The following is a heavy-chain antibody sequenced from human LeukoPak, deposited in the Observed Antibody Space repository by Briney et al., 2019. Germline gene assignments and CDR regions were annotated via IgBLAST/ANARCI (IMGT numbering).Heavy chain of an antibody. Sequence: GGTLRLSCVASGFTFSRYGMSWVRQAPGKGLEWVSAISGSGGRTYYADSVKGRLTISRDNSKNTLYLQMNSLRAEDTAVYNCAKGDFYGSGRDYYYYMDVWGKGTTVTISS. J-gene: IGHJ6*03. CDR2: ISGSGGRT. D-gene: IGHD3-10*01. CDR1: GFTFSRYG. CDR3: AKGDFYGSGRDYYYYMDV. V-gene: IGHV3-23*01.